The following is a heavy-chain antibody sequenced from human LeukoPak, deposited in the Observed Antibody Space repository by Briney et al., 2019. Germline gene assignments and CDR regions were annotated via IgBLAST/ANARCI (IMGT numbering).Heavy chain of an antibody. V-gene: IGHV4-59*01. CDR1: GGSISSYY. CDR3: ARGRADYDILTGYYVDY. Sequence: SETLSLTCTVSGGSISSYYWSWIRQPPGKGPEWIGYIYYSGSTNYNPSLKSRVTISVDTSKNQFSLKLSSVTAADTAVYYCARGRADYDILTGYYVDYWGQGTLVTVSS. J-gene: IGHJ4*02. D-gene: IGHD3-9*01. CDR2: IYYSGST.